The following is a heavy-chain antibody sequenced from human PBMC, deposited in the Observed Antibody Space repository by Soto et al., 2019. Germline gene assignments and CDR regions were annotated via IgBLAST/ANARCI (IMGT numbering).Heavy chain of an antibody. CDR3: ARDRDSGYDPEN. CDR2: IYYSGST. J-gene: IGHJ4*02. V-gene: IGHV4-31*03. CDR1: GGSISSGGYY. D-gene: IGHD5-12*01. Sequence: QVQLQESGPGLVKPSQTLSLTCTVSGGSISSGGYYWSWIRQHPGKGLEWIGYIYYSGSTYYNPSLKSRVTISVDTSKNHVSLKLSSVTAADTAVYYCARDRDSGYDPENWGQGTLVTVSS.